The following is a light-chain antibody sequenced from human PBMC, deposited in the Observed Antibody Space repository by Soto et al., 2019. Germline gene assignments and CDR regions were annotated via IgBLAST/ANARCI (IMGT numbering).Light chain of an antibody. CDR1: QSVSRN. J-gene: IGKJ2*01. V-gene: IGKV3-15*01. CDR2: GAS. CDR3: QQYGDWPPET. Sequence: EVVLTQSPATLSVSPGDRATLSCRASQSVSRNLAWYQQKPGQAPRLLIYGASTRATGVPARFSGSGSATEFTLFTSSLQSEDVAVYYCQQYGDWPPETFGQGTKLEI.